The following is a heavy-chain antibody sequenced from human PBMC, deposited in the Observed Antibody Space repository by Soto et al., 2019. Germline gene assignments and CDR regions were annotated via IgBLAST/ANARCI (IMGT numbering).Heavy chain of an antibody. CDR3: ARVRGNWNYGGSNWFDP. V-gene: IGHV1-18*04. CDR2: ISAYNGNT. CDR1: GYTFTSYG. D-gene: IGHD1-7*01. Sequence: ASVKVSCKASGYTFTSYGISWVRQAPGQGLEWMGWISAYNGNTKYAQKLQGRVTMTTDTSTSTAYMELRSLRSDDTAVYYCARVRGNWNYGGSNWFDPWGQGTLVPVSS. J-gene: IGHJ5*02.